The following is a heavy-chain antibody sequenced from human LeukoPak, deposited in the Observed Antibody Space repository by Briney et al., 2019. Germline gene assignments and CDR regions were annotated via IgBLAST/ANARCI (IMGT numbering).Heavy chain of an antibody. CDR2: IIPIFGTA. V-gene: IGHV1-69*01. CDR3: ACTSDYYDSSGYYPHVIDY. J-gene: IGHJ4*02. Sequence: GSSVKVSCKASGGTFSSYAISWVRQAPGQGLEWMGGIIPIFGTANYAQKFQGRVTITADESTSTAYMELSSLRSEDTAVYYCACTSDYYDSSGYYPHVIDYWGQGTLVTVSS. D-gene: IGHD3-22*01. CDR1: GGTFSSYA.